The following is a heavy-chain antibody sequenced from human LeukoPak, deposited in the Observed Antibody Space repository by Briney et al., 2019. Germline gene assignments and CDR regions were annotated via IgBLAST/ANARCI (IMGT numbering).Heavy chain of an antibody. Sequence: GSLRLSFAASGFSFSSQWMHWVRQAPGKGLVWVARINSAGSSTRYADSVKGRFTVSRDNANNTLYLQMNSLRAEDTAVYYCARSDYFDYWGQGTLVTVSS. CDR1: GFSFSSQW. J-gene: IGHJ4*02. CDR3: ARSDYFDY. V-gene: IGHV3-74*01. CDR2: INSAGSST.